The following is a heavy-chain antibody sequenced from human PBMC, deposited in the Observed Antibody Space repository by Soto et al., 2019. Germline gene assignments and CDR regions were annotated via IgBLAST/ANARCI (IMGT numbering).Heavy chain of an antibody. J-gene: IGHJ4*02. Sequence: GGSLRLSCAASGFTFDDYAMHWVRQAPGKGLEWVSGISWNSGSIGYADSVKGRFTISRDNAKNSLYLQMNSLRAEDTALYYCAKEKRLAVAGTAEFDYWGQGTLVTVS. CDR3: AKEKRLAVAGTAEFDY. V-gene: IGHV3-9*01. CDR1: GFTFDDYA. D-gene: IGHD6-19*01. CDR2: ISWNSGSI.